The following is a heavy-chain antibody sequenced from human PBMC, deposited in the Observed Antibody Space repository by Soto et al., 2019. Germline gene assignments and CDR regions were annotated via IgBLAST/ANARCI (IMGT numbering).Heavy chain of an antibody. CDR3: ARDPNPDDPGRPLFDY. CDR2: ISSSSSYI. J-gene: IGHJ4*02. V-gene: IGHV3-21*01. CDR1: GFTFSSYS. Sequence: GGSLRLSCAASGFTFSSYSMNWVRQAPGKGLEWVSSISSSSSYIYYADSVKGRFTISRDNAKNLLYLQMNSLRAEDTAVYYCARDPNPDDPGRPLFDYWGQGTLVTVSS.